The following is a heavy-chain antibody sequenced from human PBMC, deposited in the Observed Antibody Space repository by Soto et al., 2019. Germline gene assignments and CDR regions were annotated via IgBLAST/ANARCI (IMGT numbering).Heavy chain of an antibody. J-gene: IGHJ4*02. CDR1: GFTFSGYS. CDR2: INTNGVNT. Sequence: SGGGLVQPGGSLRLSCAASGFTFSGYSMFWVRQAPGKGLEYVSAINTNGVNTFYAKSVKGRFTISRDNSKNTMYLQMGSLRAEDMAVYYCARGRVEDSSGWATYFDYWGQGTLVTVSS. D-gene: IGHD6-19*01. CDR3: ARGRVEDSSGWATYFDY. V-gene: IGHV3-64*01.